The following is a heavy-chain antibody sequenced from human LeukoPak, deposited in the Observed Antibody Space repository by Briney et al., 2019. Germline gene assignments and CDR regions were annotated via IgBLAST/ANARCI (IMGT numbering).Heavy chain of an antibody. Sequence: SVKVSCKASGGTFSSYAISWVRRAPGQGLERMGGIIPIFGTANYAQKFQGRVTITADKSTSTAYMELSSLRSEDTAVYYCARVRKDTAMVFDYWGQGTLVTVSS. CDR2: IIPIFGTA. D-gene: IGHD5-18*01. J-gene: IGHJ4*02. CDR3: ARVRKDTAMVFDY. V-gene: IGHV1-69*06. CDR1: GGTFSSYA.